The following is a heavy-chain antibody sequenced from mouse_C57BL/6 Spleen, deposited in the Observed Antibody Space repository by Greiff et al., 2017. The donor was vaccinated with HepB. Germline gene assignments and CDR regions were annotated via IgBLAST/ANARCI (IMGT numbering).Heavy chain of an antibody. Sequence: QVQLQQPGAELVKPGASVKLSCKASGYTFTSYWMHWVKQRPGQGLEWIGMIHPNSGSTNYNEKFKSKATLTVDKSSSTAYMQLSSLTSEDSAVYYCARNYYGSSLYFDYSGQGTPLTVSS. CDR2: IHPNSGST. V-gene: IGHV1-64*01. CDR1: GYTFTSYW. D-gene: IGHD1-1*01. J-gene: IGHJ2*01. CDR3: ARNYYGSSLYFDY.